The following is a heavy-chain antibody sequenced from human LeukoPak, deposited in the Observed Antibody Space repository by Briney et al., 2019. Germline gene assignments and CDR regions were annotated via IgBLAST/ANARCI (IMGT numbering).Heavy chain of an antibody. CDR2: ISYDGSNK. Sequence: GRSLRLSCAASGFTFSSYAMHWVRQAPGKGLEWVAVISYDGSNKYYADSVKGRFTISRDNSKNTLYLQMNSLRAEDTAIYYCAKDQGYDSSGYYYPYYYYGMDVWGQGTTVTVSS. J-gene: IGHJ6*02. CDR1: GFTFSSYA. V-gene: IGHV3-30-3*01. CDR3: AKDQGYDSSGYYYPYYYYGMDV. D-gene: IGHD3-22*01.